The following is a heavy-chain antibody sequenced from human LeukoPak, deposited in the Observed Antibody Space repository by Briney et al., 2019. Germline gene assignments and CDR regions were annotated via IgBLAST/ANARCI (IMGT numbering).Heavy chain of an antibody. CDR1: GYTFTGYY. CDR3: ARNYRRGYCSGGSCYSRDYYYYMDV. V-gene: IGHV1-69*06. D-gene: IGHD2-15*01. CDR2: IIPIFGTA. J-gene: IGHJ6*03. Sequence: SVKVSCKASGYTFTGYYMHWVRQAPGQGLEWMGGIIPIFGTANYAQKFQGRVTITADKSTSTAYMELSSLRSEDTAVYYCARNYRRGYCSGGSCYSRDYYYYMDVWGKGTTVTVSS.